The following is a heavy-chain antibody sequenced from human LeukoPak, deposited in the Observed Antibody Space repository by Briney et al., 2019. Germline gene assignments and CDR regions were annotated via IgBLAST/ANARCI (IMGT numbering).Heavy chain of an antibody. CDR2: INAGNGNT. Sequence: EASVKVSCKASGYTFTSYAMHWVRQAPGQRLEWMGWINAGNGNTKYSQKFQGRVTITRDTSASTAYMELSSLRSEDTAVYYCARDQYCTNGVCTSYWFDPWGQGTLVTVSS. J-gene: IGHJ5*02. V-gene: IGHV1-3*01. CDR1: GYTFTSYA. CDR3: ARDQYCTNGVCTSYWFDP. D-gene: IGHD2-8*01.